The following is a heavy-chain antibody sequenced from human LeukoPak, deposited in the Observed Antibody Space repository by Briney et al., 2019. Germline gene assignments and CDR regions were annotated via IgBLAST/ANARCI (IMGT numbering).Heavy chain of an antibody. CDR3: ARDAGDTAMGLFDY. J-gene: IGHJ4*02. Sequence: SETLSLTCTVSGGSISSYYWSWIRQPPGKGLKWIGYIYYSGSTSYNPSLKSRVTISVDTSKNQFSLKLSSVTAADTAVYYCARDAGDTAMGLFDYWGQGTLVTVSS. D-gene: IGHD5-18*01. CDR1: GGSISSYY. V-gene: IGHV4-59*01. CDR2: IYYSGST.